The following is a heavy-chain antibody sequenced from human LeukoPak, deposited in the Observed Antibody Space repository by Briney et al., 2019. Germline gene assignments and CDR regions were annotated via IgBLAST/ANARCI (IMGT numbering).Heavy chain of an antibody. CDR2: SVSAVST. J-gene: IGHJ3*02. D-gene: IGHD6-6*01. CDR3: ARGPSIAARYDAFDI. V-gene: IGHV3-23*01. Sequence: PGGSLRLSCAASGFTFSNYAMTWVRQAPGKGLEWVSTSVSAVSTYYANSVKGRFTISRDNSKNSLYLQVISLRAEDTAVYYCARGPSIAARYDAFDIWGQGTMVTVSS. CDR1: GFTFSNYA.